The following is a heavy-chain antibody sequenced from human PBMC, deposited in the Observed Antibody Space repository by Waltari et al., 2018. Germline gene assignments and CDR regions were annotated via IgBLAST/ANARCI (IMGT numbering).Heavy chain of an antibody. CDR1: GFNFSTYA. J-gene: IGHJ4*02. CDR3: ARVPRGSIIPSLYYFDY. CDR2: ISYDGTYK. V-gene: IGHV3-30*16. D-gene: IGHD3-10*01. Sequence: QVQLVESGGAVVQPGRSLRLSCAASGFNFSTYATHWVRQAPGKGLEWVAFISYDGTYKYYADSLRGRFTISRDNSKKTLFLQVNSMITDDTALYYCARVPRGSIIPSLYYFDYWGQGTLVTVSS.